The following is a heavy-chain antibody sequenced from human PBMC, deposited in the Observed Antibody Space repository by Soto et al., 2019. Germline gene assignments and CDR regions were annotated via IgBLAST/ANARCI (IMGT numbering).Heavy chain of an antibody. CDR3: TTGSFHDIVVVVAATVYYYGMDV. Sequence: EVQLVESGGGLVKPGGSLRLSCAASGFTFSNAWMNWVRQAPGKGLEWVGRIKSKTDGGTTDYAAPVKGRFTISRDDSKNTLYLQMNSLKTEDTAVYYCTTGSFHDIVVVVAATVYYYGMDVWGQGTTVTVSS. J-gene: IGHJ6*02. D-gene: IGHD2-15*01. CDR2: IKSKTDGGTT. CDR1: GFTFSNAW. V-gene: IGHV3-15*07.